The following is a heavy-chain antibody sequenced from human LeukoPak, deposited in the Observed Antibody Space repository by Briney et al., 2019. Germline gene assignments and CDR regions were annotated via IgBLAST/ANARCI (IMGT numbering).Heavy chain of an antibody. CDR1: GFTFSDYY. CDR2: ITPNGSTT. CDR3: ARRHYGSRSYFWFFDV. J-gene: IGHJ2*01. V-gene: IGHV3-11*01. Sequence: PGGSLRLSCAASGFTFSDYYMTWIRQAPGKGLEWVSYITPNGSTTYYADSVKGRFTISRDNAKNSLYLQMNSLRAQDTVVYYCARRHYGSRSYFWFFDVWGRGTLVTVSS. D-gene: IGHD3-10*01.